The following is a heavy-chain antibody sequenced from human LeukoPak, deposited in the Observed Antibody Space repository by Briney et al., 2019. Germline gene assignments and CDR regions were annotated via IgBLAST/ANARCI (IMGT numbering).Heavy chain of an antibody. Sequence: GGSLRLSCAASGFSFSSNWMHWIRQAPGKGLVWVSRIHSDGIGTSYADSVRGRFIISRDNAMNTLYLQMNSLRAEDTAVYYCARDQGSFDYWGQGTLVTVSS. CDR2: IHSDGIGT. CDR1: GFSFSSNW. J-gene: IGHJ4*02. V-gene: IGHV3-74*01. CDR3: ARDQGSFDY.